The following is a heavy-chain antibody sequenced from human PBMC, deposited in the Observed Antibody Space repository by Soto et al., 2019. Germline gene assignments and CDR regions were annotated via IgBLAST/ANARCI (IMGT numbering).Heavy chain of an antibody. Sequence: SETLSLTCTVSGGSISSSSYYWGWIRQPPGKGLEWIGSIYYSGSTYYNPSLKSRVTISVDTSKNQFSLKLSSVTAADTAVYYCARLAAAAPPYYFDYWAREPWSPSPQ. CDR1: GGSISSSSYY. V-gene: IGHV4-39*01. J-gene: IGHJ4*02. CDR3: ARLAAAAPPYYFDY. CDR2: IYYSGST. D-gene: IGHD6-13*01.